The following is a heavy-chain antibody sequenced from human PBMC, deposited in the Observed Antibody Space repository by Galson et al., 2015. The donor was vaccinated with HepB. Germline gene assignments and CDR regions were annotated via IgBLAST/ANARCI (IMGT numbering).Heavy chain of an antibody. CDR3: ARYDVYIISYPYYYYYMDV. V-gene: IGHV3-33*01. CDR2: IWFDGSIK. J-gene: IGHJ6*03. Sequence: SLRLSCAASGFTFSNYGMHWVRQAPGKGLEWVAVIWFDGSIKYYADSVTGRFTISRDNSKNTQYLQMKSLRAENTAVYYCARYDVYIISYPYYYYYMDVWGKGTTVTVSS. CDR1: GFTFSNYG. D-gene: IGHD6-6*01.